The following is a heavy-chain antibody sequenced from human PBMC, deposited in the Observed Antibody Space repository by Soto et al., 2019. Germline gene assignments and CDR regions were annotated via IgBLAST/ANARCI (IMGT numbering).Heavy chain of an antibody. CDR2: IYPGDSDT. J-gene: IGHJ6*02. Sequence: SLKISCKGSGYSFTSYWIGWVRQMPGKGLEWMGIIYPGDSDTRYSPSFQGQVTISADKSISTAYLQWSSLKASDTAMYYCARHYCSSTSCYPVYYYYYGMDVWGQGTTVTVSS. V-gene: IGHV5-51*01. CDR1: GYSFTSYW. CDR3: ARHYCSSTSCYPVYYYYYGMDV. D-gene: IGHD2-2*01.